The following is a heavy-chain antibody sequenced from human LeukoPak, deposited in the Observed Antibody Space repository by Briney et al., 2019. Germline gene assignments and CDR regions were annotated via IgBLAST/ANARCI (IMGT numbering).Heavy chain of an antibody. CDR2: ISYDGSNK. J-gene: IGHJ4*02. CDR3: ASEAVAGWYYFDY. D-gene: IGHD6-19*01. CDR1: GFTFSSYA. V-gene: IGHV3-30-3*01. Sequence: PGRSLRLSCAASGFTFSSYAMHWVRQAPGKGLEWVAVISYDGSNKYYADSVKGRFTISRDNAKNSLYLQMNSLRAEDTAVYYCASEAVAGWYYFDYWGQGTLVTVSS.